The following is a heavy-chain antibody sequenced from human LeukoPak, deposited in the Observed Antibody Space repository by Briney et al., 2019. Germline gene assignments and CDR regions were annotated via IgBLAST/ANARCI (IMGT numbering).Heavy chain of an antibody. CDR2: IMKDGSEN. V-gene: IGHV3-7*03. Sequence: WXRQAPXXXXEWVANIMKDGSENHYVDSVSGRFTISRDNAKNSLDLQMNSLRAEDTAVYYCVRDGDYYKGEYWGQGTLVTVSS. CDR3: VRDGDYYKGEY. J-gene: IGHJ4*02. D-gene: IGHD3-10*01.